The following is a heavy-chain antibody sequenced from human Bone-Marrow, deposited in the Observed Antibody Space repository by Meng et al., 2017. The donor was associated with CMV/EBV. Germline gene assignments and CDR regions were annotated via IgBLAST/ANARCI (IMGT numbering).Heavy chain of an antibody. CDR3: AREWGYQLSGGPNWFDP. J-gene: IGHJ5*02. CDR2: ISAYNGNT. V-gene: IGHV1-18*01. CDR1: GYTFTSYG. D-gene: IGHD2-2*01. Sequence: ASVKVSCKASGYTFTSYGISWVRQAPGQGLEWMGWISAYNGNTNYAQKLQGRVTMTTDTSTSTAYMELRSLRSDDTAVYYCAREWGYQLSGGPNWFDPWGQGTLVTVSS.